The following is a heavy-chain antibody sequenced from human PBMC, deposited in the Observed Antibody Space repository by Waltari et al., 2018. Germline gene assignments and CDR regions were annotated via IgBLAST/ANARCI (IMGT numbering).Heavy chain of an antibody. CDR1: GFTFSRYW. D-gene: IGHD3-22*01. CDR3: AREPSPDSSGYFYYYMDV. J-gene: IGHJ6*03. V-gene: IGHV3-74*01. CDR2: INSDGSGT. Sequence: EVQLVESGGGLVQPGGSLRLSCAASGFTFSRYWMHWVRQGPGKGLVWVSRINSDGSGTIYADSVKGRFTISRDNAKNTLYLQLNSLRVEDTAVYYCAREPSPDSSGYFYYYMDVWGKGTTVTVSS.